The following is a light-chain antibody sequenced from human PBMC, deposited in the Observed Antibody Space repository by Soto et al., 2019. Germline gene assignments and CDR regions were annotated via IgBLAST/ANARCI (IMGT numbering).Light chain of an antibody. V-gene: IGLV2-11*01. Sequence: QSALTQPRSVSGSPAQSVTISCTGTSSDVGGYNHVSWYQQHPVRAPKLMIYDVSKRPSGVPDRFSGSQSGNTASLTISGLQTEDEADYYCCSYAGSYTWVFGGGTKLTVL. CDR1: SSDVGGYNH. CDR2: DVS. J-gene: IGLJ3*02. CDR3: CSYAGSYTWV.